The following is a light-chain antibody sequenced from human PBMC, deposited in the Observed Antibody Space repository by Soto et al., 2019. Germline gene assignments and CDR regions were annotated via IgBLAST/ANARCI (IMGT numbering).Light chain of an antibody. CDR3: CSYAGSSTWV. CDR2: EGS. J-gene: IGLJ3*02. Sequence: QSALTQPASVSGSPGQSITISCTGTSSDVGSSNLVSWYQQHPVKAPKLMIYEGSKRPSGVSDRFSGSKTGNTASLTISGIQAEDEGDYYCCSYAGSSTWVFGGGTKLTVL. CDR1: SSDVGSSNL. V-gene: IGLV2-23*01.